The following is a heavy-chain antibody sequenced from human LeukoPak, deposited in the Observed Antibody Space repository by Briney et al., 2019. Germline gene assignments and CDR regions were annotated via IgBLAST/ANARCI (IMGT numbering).Heavy chain of an antibody. CDR2: INPNSGGT. CDR1: GYTFTGYY. Sequence: ASVKVSCKASGYTFTGYYMHWVRQAPGQGLEWMGWINPNSGGTNYAQEFQGRVTMTRDTSISTAYMELSRLRSDDTAVYYCATIPPDFYYDSSGYGDYWGQGTLVTVSS. V-gene: IGHV1-2*02. CDR3: ATIPPDFYYDSSGYGDY. D-gene: IGHD3-22*01. J-gene: IGHJ4*02.